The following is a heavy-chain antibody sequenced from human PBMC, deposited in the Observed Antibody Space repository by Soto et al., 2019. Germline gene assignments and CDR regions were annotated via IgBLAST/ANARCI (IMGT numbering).Heavy chain of an antibody. CDR2: IYYSGST. J-gene: IGHJ4*02. CDR3: ARGGAYDFWSGSKFDY. CDR1: SGSISSSSYY. D-gene: IGHD3-3*01. V-gene: IGHV4-39*07. Sequence: PSETLSLTCTVSSGSISSSSYYWGWIRQPPGKGLEWIGSIYYSGSTYYNPSLKSRVTISVDTSKNQFSLKLSSVTAADTAVYYCARGGAYDFWSGSKFDYWGQGNLVTVSS.